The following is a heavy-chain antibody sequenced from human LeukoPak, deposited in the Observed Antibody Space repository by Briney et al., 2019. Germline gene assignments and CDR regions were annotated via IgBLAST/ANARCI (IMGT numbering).Heavy chain of an antibody. J-gene: IGHJ4*02. CDR3: ARVKMVRGVIIATIFDY. CDR1: GYTFTSYA. D-gene: IGHD3-10*01. Sequence: ASVKVSCKASGYTFTSYAMNWVRQAPGQGLEWMGWINTNTGNPTYAQGFTGRFVFSLDTSVSTAYLQISSLKAEDTAVYYCARVKMVRGVIIATIFDYGGQGTLVTVSS. V-gene: IGHV7-4-1*02. CDR2: INTNTGNP.